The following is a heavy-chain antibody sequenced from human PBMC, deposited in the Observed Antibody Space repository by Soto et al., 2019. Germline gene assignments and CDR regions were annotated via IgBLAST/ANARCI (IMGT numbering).Heavy chain of an antibody. J-gene: IGHJ6*02. CDR2: LYHSGDT. V-gene: IGHV4-39*01. CDR3: ARLHDFWSGEIYNMDV. CDR1: GGSFSDNSCF. D-gene: IGHD3-3*01. Sequence: PSETLSLTCRVSGGSFSDNSCFWGWVRQPPGKGLEWIGSLYHSGDTDYNPSLKSRVSISVDTSNNQFSLRLTSVTAADTAIYYCARLHDFWSGEIYNMDVWGQGTMVTVSS.